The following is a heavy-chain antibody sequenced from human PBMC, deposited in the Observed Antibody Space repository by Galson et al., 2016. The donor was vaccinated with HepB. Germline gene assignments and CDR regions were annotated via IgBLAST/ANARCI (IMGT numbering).Heavy chain of an antibody. CDR3: ARGELATGFDQ. V-gene: IGHV4-4*02. CDR2: IHHNGRP. J-gene: IGHJ4*02. Sequence: TLSLTCSVSGGSITSSDWWSWVRQPPGTGLEWIAEIHHNGRPKHRPSLKSRVAISVDKSRSQFSLKLRSVTAADTAMYYCARGELATGFDQWGQGALVTVSS. D-gene: IGHD3-9*01. CDR1: GGSITSSDW.